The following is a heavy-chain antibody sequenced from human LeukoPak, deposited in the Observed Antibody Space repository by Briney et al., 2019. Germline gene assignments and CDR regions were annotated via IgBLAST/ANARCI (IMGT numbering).Heavy chain of an antibody. CDR3: TSHYDSSGPDAFDI. CDR1: GFTFSGSA. Sequence: PGGSLKLSCAASGFTFSGSAMHWVRQASGKGLEWVGRIRSKANSYATAYAASVKGRFTFSRDDSKNTAYLQMNSLKTEDTAVYYCTSHYDSSGPDAFDIWGQGTMVTVSS. V-gene: IGHV3-73*01. J-gene: IGHJ3*02. D-gene: IGHD3-22*01. CDR2: IRSKANSYAT.